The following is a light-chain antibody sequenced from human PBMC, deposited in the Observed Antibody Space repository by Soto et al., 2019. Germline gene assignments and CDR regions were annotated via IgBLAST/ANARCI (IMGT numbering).Light chain of an antibody. CDR1: QSVSNNY. CDR2: GAS. CDR3: QQYGSSGT. V-gene: IGKV3-20*01. J-gene: IGKJ1*01. Sequence: EIVFTQSPVSISLFPCETATLSCRASQSVSNNYLAWYQKKPGQAPRLLIYGASNRATGIPDRFSGSGSGTDFTLTISRLETEDFAVYYCQQYGSSGTFGQGTKVDI.